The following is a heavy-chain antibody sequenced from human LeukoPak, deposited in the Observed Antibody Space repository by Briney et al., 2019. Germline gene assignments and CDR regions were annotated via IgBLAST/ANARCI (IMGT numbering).Heavy chain of an antibody. CDR3: AREVRGAAAGTNFNDY. J-gene: IGHJ4*02. CDR1: GGTFSSYA. D-gene: IGHD6-13*01. Sequence: GASVKVSCKASGGTFSSYAISWVRQAPGQGLEWMGGIIPIFGTANYAQKFQGRVTITADESTSTAYMELGSLRSEDTAVYYCAREVRGAAAGTNFNDYWGQGTLVTVSS. V-gene: IGHV1-69*01. CDR2: IIPIFGTA.